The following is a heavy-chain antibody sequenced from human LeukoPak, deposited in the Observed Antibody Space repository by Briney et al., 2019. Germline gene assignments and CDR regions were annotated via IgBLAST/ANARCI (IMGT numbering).Heavy chain of an antibody. CDR3: ASGLREQWLAVGYYYYYYMDV. CDR1: GYTFTSYD. J-gene: IGHJ6*03. D-gene: IGHD6-19*01. CDR2: MNPNSGNT. Sequence: VASVKVSCKASGYTFTSYDINWVRQATRQGLEWMGWMNPNSGNTGYAQKFQGRVTMTRSTSISTAYMELSSLRSEDTAVYYCASGLREQWLAVGYYYYYYMDVWGKGTTVTVSS. V-gene: IGHV1-8*01.